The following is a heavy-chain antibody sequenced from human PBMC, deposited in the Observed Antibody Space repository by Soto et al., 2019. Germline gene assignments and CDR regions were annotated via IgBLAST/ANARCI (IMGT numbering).Heavy chain of an antibody. CDR2: IIPIFGTA. D-gene: IGHD3-22*01. Sequence: GASVKVSCKASGGTFSSYAISWVRQAPGQGLEWIGGIIPIFGTASYAQKFQGRVTITADKSTSTAYMELSSLRSEDTAVYYCARDYRGYYDSSGYYVTKLDYWGQGTLVTVSS. J-gene: IGHJ4*02. CDR1: GGTFSSYA. V-gene: IGHV1-69*06. CDR3: ARDYRGYYDSSGYYVTKLDY.